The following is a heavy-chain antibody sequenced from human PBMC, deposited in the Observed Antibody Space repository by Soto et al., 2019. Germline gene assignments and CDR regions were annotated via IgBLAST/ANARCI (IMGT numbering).Heavy chain of an antibody. Sequence: PGGSLRLSCAASGFTFSSYEMNWVRQAPGKGLEWVSYISSSGSTIYYADSVKGRFTISRDNAKNSLYLQMNSLRAGDTAVYYCARDAPVAGSYYKLDYWGQGTLVTVSS. CDR3: ARDAPVAGSYYKLDY. J-gene: IGHJ4*02. CDR2: ISSSGSTI. D-gene: IGHD3-10*01. V-gene: IGHV3-48*03. CDR1: GFTFSSYE.